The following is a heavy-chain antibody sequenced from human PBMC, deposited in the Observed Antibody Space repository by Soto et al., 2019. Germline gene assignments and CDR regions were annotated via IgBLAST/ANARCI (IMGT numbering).Heavy chain of an antibody. J-gene: IGHJ6*02. D-gene: IGHD6-19*01. CDR3: ARLAMAARRGYYGMDV. V-gene: IGHV5-10-1*01. CDR2: IDPSDSYT. Sequence: EVQLVQSGAEVKKPGESLRISCKGSGYSFTSYWISWVRQMPGKGLEWMGRIDPSDSYTNYSPSFQGHATISADKSITTAYLQWSSLKASDTAMYYCARLAMAARRGYYGMDVWGQGTTVTVSS. CDR1: GYSFTSYW.